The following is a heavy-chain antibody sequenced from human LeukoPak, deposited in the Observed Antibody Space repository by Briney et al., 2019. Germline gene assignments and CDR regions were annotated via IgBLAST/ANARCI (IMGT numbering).Heavy chain of an antibody. V-gene: IGHV3-15*01. CDR2: IKSKTDGGTT. CDR3: STGRQQLVFDY. CDR1: GFTFSNAW. J-gene: IGHJ4*02. Sequence: GGSLRLSCAASGFTFSNAWMSWVRQAPGKGLEWVGRIKSKTDGGTTDYASPVKGRITISRDDSKNTLYLQMNSLKTEDTAVYYCSTGRQQLVFDYWGQGTLVTVSS. D-gene: IGHD6-13*01.